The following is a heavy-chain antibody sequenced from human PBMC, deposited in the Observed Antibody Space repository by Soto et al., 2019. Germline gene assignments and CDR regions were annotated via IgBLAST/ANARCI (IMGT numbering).Heavy chain of an antibody. D-gene: IGHD1-1*01. CDR1: GFTISGKKY. CDR3: ATWHEREHAYDV. CDR2: LYDLDGS. V-gene: IGHV3-53*01. Sequence: DVQLVESGGGLIQPGESLRLSCAAFGFTISGKKYVAWVRQAPGKGLEWVSALYDLDGSFYAASVVGRFTTSSDSSKTTVYLQMNDLRPDDTAVYYCATWHEREHAYDVWGQGTTVTVSS. J-gene: IGHJ3*01.